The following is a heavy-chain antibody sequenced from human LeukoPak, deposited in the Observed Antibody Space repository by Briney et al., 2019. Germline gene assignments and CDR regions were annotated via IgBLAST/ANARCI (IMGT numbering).Heavy chain of an antibody. V-gene: IGHV3-7*03. D-gene: IGHD6-19*01. CDR3: VKNNGWFHLAQ. J-gene: IGHJ4*02. Sequence: PGGSLRLSCAASGFNFRDHWMDWVRQAPGKGLEWVGHIKTDGSETYYLDSLRGRFSISRDNTNNALYLQMNSLRVKDTAVYYCVKNNGWFHLAQWGQGTLVTVSS. CDR1: GFNFRDHW. CDR2: IKTDGSET.